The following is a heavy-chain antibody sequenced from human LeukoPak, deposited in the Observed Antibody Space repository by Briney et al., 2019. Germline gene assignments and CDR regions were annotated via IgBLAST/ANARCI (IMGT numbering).Heavy chain of an antibody. CDR3: AREKGYYYGSGNPAPYYMDV. J-gene: IGHJ6*03. Sequence: ASVKVSCKASGYTFTSYGISWVRQAPGQGLEWMGWISAYNGNTNYAQKLQGRVTMTTDTSTSTAYMELRSLRSDDTAVYYCAREKGYYYGSGNPAPYYMDVWGKGTTVTVSS. CDR1: GYTFTSYG. V-gene: IGHV1-18*01. D-gene: IGHD3-10*01. CDR2: ISAYNGNT.